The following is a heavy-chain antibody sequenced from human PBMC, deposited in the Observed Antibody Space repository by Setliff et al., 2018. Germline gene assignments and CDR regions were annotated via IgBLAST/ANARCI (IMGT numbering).Heavy chain of an antibody. D-gene: IGHD3-10*01. CDR3: ARSLSSGSYWNPRPFYSDS. V-gene: IGHV4-61*09. Sequence: PSETLSLTCTVSGGSITSGSNYWSWIRQPAGRGLEWMGHIDPSGNTNYHPSLRSRVTISRDTSKNQFSLKSTSVTAADTAVYFCARSLSSGSYWNPRPFYSDSWGQGTLVTVSS. CDR2: IDPSGNT. J-gene: IGHJ4*02. CDR1: GGSITSGSNY.